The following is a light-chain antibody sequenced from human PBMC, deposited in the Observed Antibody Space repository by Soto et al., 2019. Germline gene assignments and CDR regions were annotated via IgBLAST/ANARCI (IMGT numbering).Light chain of an antibody. CDR1: QDISNY. CDR3: QQYDNLPV. V-gene: IGKV1-33*01. J-gene: IGKJ4*01. CDR2: DAS. Sequence: DIQMTPSPSSLSASEGNRVTITCQASQDISNYLNWYQQKPGKAPKLLTYDASNLETGVPSRFSGSGSGTDFTFTISSLQPEDIATYYCQQYDNLPVFGGGTKVEIK.